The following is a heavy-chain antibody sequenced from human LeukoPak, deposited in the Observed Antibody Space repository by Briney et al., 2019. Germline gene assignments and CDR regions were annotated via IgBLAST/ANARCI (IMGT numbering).Heavy chain of an antibody. CDR1: GGSFSGYY. J-gene: IGHJ4*02. D-gene: IGHD3-10*01. CDR3: ARTMASGPFFDY. V-gene: IGHV4-34*01. Sequence: PSETLSLTCAVSGGSFSGYYWSWIRQPPGKGLEWIGEINHSGCTNYNPSLKTRVTISVDTSKNQFSLKLSSVTAADTAVYYCARTMASGPFFDYWGQGTLVTVSS. CDR2: INHSGCT.